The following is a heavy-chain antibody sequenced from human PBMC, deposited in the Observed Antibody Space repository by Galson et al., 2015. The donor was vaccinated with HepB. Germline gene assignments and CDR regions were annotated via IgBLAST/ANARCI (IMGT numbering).Heavy chain of an antibody. J-gene: IGHJ4*02. CDR3: AKLDCSSTSCYLGYCSGGSCYVDY. V-gene: IGHV3-23*01. D-gene: IGHD2-15*01. Sequence: SLRLSCAASGFTFSSYAMSWVRQAPGKGLEWVSAISGSGGSTYYADSVKGRFTISRDNSKNTLYLQMNSLRAEDTAVYYCAKLDCSSTSCYLGYCSGGSCYVDYWGQGTLVTVSS. CDR2: ISGSGGST. CDR1: GFTFSSYA.